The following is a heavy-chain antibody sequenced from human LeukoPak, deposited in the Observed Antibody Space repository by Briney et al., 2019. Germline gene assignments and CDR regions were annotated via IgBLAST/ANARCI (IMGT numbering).Heavy chain of an antibody. CDR3: ARKRDGGWFDP. CDR2: IYHSGNT. V-gene: IGHV4-38-2*01. CDR1: RYSISSDYY. J-gene: IGHJ5*02. Sequence: SXXLSLTXDVSRYSISSDYYWGWIRPPPGKGLEWIGNIYHSGNTHYSPSLKSRVTISVDTSKNQFSLKLRSVTAADTAVFYCARKRDGGWFDPWGQGTLVIVSS. D-gene: IGHD5-24*01.